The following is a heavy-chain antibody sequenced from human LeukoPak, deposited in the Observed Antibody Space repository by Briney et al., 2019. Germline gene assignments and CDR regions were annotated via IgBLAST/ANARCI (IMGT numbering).Heavy chain of an antibody. V-gene: IGHV3-7*01. CDR2: INLDGNDK. J-gene: IGHJ4*02. Sequence: GSLRLSCXASGFIFSSHWMSWVRQAPGKGLEWVANINLDGNDKNYVDSVKGRFTISRDNAKDSLYLQMNSLRAEDTAMYYCVRSGSYFSKWGQGTLVTVSS. D-gene: IGHD1-26*01. CDR1: GFIFSSHW. CDR3: VRSGSYFSK.